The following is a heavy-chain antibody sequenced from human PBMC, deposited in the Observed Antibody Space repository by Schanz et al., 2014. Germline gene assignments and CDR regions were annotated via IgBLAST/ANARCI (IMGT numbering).Heavy chain of an antibody. J-gene: IGHJ5*02. CDR2: ISVYTGNT. Sequence: QVQLVQSGAEVKKPGASVKVSCTASGFNFNNYDINWVRQATGQGLEWVGWISVYTGNTKYGQKVQGRVTMTADTSTNTAYMELRSLRSDDTAVYYCAKAEYDSLTDSYSRLDPWGQGTLVTVSS. CDR1: GFNFNNYD. V-gene: IGHV1-18*04. D-gene: IGHD3-9*01. CDR3: AKAEYDSLTDSYSRLDP.